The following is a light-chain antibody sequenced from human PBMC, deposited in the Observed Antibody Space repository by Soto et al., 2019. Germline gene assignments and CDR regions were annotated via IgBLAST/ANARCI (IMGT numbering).Light chain of an antibody. V-gene: IGKV3-20*01. J-gene: IGKJ3*01. CDR3: QQFDRSPFT. CDR2: DAS. Sequence: EIVLTQSPGTLSLSPGERATLSCRASQTISTNHLAWYQQKPGQAPRLLIYDASSRTTGIPDRFSGGGSGTDFTLTIDRLEPEDFAVYYCQQFDRSPFTFGPGTEVDIK. CDR1: QTISTNH.